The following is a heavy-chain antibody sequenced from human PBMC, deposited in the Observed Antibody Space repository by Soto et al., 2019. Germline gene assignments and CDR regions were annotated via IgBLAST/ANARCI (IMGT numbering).Heavy chain of an antibody. J-gene: IGHJ4*02. CDR2: ISGSGGST. Sequence: GGSLRLSCAASGFTFSSYAMSWVRQAPGKGLEWVSAISGSGGSTYYADSVKGRFTISRDNSKNTLYLQMNSLRAEDTAVYYCRITIFGVVMSERVDYWGQGTLVTVSS. CDR1: GFTFSSYA. CDR3: RITIFGVVMSERVDY. V-gene: IGHV3-23*01. D-gene: IGHD3-3*01.